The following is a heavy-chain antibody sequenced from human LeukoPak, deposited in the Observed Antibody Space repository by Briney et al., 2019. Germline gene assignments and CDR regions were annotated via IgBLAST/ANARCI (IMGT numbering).Heavy chain of an antibody. CDR2: ISSSGTGDTM. V-gene: IGHV3-11*04. CDR1: AFIFSDYY. Sequence: PGGSLRLSCAASAFIFSDYYMGWIRQAPGKGREGVSYISSSGTGDTMYYADSVKGRFTISRDNVKNSLYLQMNSLRAEDTAVYYCARDGYNVGIFDYWGQGTLVTVSS. CDR3: ARDGYNVGIFDY. J-gene: IGHJ4*02. D-gene: IGHD5-24*01.